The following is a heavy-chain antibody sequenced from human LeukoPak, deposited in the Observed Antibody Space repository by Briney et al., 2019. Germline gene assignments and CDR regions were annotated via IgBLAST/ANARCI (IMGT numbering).Heavy chain of an antibody. Sequence: PSETLSLTCTVSGGSISTFHWSWLRQPPGKGLEWIGYIFHTGHSNHNPSLKGRVTISVDTSKNQFSLNLNSVTAADTAMYYCARHPFSDGFDLWGQGTMVTVSS. J-gene: IGHJ3*01. CDR3: ARHPFSDGFDL. V-gene: IGHV4-59*08. CDR1: GGSISTFH. CDR2: IFHTGHS.